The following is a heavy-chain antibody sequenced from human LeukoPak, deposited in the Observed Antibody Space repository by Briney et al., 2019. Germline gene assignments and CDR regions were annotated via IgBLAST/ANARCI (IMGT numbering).Heavy chain of an antibody. CDR3: VRGPYGSSISNWFDP. J-gene: IGHJ5*02. Sequence: PSETLSLTCTVSGGSISSGTYCWSWIRQPAGKGLEWIGRINASGSINYNPSLKSRVTISVDTSKNQFSLKLTSVTTADTAVYYCVRGPYGSSISNWFDPWGQGTLVIVSS. CDR2: INASGSI. D-gene: IGHD3-10*01. CDR1: GGSISSGTYC. V-gene: IGHV4-61*02.